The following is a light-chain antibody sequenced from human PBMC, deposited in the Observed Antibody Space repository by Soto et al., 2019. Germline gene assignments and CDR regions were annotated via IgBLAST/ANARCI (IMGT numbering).Light chain of an antibody. CDR3: QSYDSSLSVSYV. V-gene: IGLV1-40*01. J-gene: IGLJ1*01. CDR2: GNS. CDR1: SSNIGAGYD. Sequence: QSVLTQPPSVSGAPGQRVTTSCTGSSSNIGAGYDVHWYQQLPGTAPKLLIYGNSNRPSGVPDRFSGSKSGTSASLAITGLQAEDEADYYCQSYDSSLSVSYVFGTGTKLTVL.